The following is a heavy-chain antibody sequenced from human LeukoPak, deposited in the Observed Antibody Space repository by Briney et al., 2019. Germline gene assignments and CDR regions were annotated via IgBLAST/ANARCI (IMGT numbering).Heavy chain of an antibody. Sequence: ASVKVSCKASGYTFTGYYMHWVRQAPGQGLEWMGWINPNSGGTNYAQKFQGWVTMTRDTSISTAYMELSRLRSDDTAVYYCARDCSSTSIRESVAFDIWGQGTMVTVPS. CDR2: INPNSGGT. J-gene: IGHJ3*02. CDR1: GYTFTGYY. CDR3: ARDCSSTSIRESVAFDI. D-gene: IGHD2-2*01. V-gene: IGHV1-2*04.